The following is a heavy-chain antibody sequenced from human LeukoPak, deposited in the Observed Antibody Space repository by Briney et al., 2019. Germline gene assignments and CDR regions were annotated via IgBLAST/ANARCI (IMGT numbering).Heavy chain of an antibody. CDR3: ARDQGALNS. D-gene: IGHD1-26*01. J-gene: IGHJ4*02. V-gene: IGHV6-1*01. CDR2: TYYRSTWYN. CDR1: GDSVSSNSAA. Sequence: SQTLPLTCAISGDSVSSNSAAWNWLRQSPSRGLEWLGRTYYRSTWYNDYAVSVRSRIIINPDTSKNQFSLQLNSVTPEDTAVYYCARDQGALNSWGQGTLVTVSS.